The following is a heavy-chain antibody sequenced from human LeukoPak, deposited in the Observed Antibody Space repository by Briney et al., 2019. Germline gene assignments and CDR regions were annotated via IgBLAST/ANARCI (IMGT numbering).Heavy chain of an antibody. CDR3: ARGLADLQYFDWLGQYYYYYYGIDV. CDR1: GGTFSSYA. J-gene: IGHJ6*04. Sequence: ASVKVSCKASGGTFSSYAISWVRQAPGQGLEWMGGIIPIFGTANYAQKFQGRVTITADESTSTAYMELSSLRSEDTAVYYCARGLADLQYFDWLGQYYYYYYGIDVWGKGTTVTVSS. CDR2: IIPIFGTA. D-gene: IGHD3-9*01. V-gene: IGHV1-69*13.